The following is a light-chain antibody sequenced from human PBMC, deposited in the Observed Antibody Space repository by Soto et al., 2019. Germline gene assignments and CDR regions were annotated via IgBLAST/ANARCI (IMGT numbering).Light chain of an antibody. V-gene: IGLV7-46*01. CDR1: TGTVTSGHY. J-gene: IGLJ1*01. CDR3: LLWYSGARRV. Sequence: QAVVTQEPSLTVSPGGTVTLTCGSSTGTVTSGHYPYWFQQKPGQAPKTLIYDTSIKHSWTPARFSGSLLGDKAALILSGAHPEDEADYYCLLWYSGARRVFGTGTKVTVL. CDR2: DTS.